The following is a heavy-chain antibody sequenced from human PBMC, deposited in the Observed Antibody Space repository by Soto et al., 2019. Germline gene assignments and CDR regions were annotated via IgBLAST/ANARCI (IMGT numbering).Heavy chain of an antibody. CDR1: GGSINSGGYS. CDR3: AREGAAFGAPFEN. V-gene: IGHV4-30-2*05. J-gene: IGHJ4*02. D-gene: IGHD3-10*01. CDR2: MYHSGSA. Sequence: PSETLSLTCAVSGGSINSGGYSWSWIRQPPGKGLEWIGYMYHSGSAHYNPSLESRITISVDTSKKQFSLRLKSVTAADTAVYFCAREGAAFGAPFENWGQGALVTVSS.